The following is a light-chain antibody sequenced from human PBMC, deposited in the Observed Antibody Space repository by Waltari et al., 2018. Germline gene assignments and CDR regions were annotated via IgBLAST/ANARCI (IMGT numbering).Light chain of an antibody. Sequence: QSALTQPASMSGSPGQSITISCTGTSSDVEGFNFVSWYQQYPGKAPKLIIYDVANRPSGVSDRFSGSRSDNTASLTISGLQAEDEADYYCSSYTSVNTRFGGGTKLTVL. J-gene: IGLJ2*01. CDR3: SSYTSVNTR. CDR2: DVA. CDR1: SSDVEGFNF. V-gene: IGLV2-14*03.